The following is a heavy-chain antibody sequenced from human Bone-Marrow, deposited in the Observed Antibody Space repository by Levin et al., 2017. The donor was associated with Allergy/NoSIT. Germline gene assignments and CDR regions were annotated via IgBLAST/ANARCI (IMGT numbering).Heavy chain of an antibody. D-gene: IGHD7-27*01. CDR3: ARLGVVTGDRAWVDY. V-gene: IGHV3-30*04. CDR1: GFTFGYYG. J-gene: IGHJ4*02. CDR2: ISYDGTTA. Sequence: TGGSLRLSCAASGFTFGYYGMHWVRQAPGKGLEWLSIISYDGTTAKYTDSVKGRFTVSRDNSKSTLYLQMNSLRPSDTATYYCARLGVVTGDRAWVDYWGQGTLVTVSS.